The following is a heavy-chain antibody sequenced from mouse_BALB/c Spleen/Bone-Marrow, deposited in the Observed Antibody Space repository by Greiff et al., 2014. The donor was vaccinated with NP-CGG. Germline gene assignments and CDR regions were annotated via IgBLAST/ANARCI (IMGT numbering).Heavy chain of an antibody. V-gene: IGHV1S41*01. J-gene: IGHJ2*01. CDR1: GYTFTSYW. CDR2: IAPGNGST. CDR3: AYYRYDVNY. Sequence: DLVKPGASVKLSCKASGYTFTSYWINWIKQRPGQGLEWIGRIAPGNGSTYYNEMFKGKAILTVDTSSSTAYIQLSSLSSEDSAVYFCAYYRYDVNYWGQGTTLTVSA. D-gene: IGHD2-14*01.